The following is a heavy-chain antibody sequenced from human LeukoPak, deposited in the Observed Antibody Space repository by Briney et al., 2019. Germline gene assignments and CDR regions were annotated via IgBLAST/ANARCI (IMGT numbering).Heavy chain of an antibody. Sequence: SETLSLTFTVSGGSMSSYYWSWIRQPAGKGLEWIGRIYTSGSTNYNPSLKSRVTMSVDTSKNQFSLKLSSVTAADTAVYYCARDYPSGYYSFWFDPWGQGTLVTVSS. V-gene: IGHV4-4*07. D-gene: IGHD3-3*01. J-gene: IGHJ5*02. CDR3: ARDYPSGYYSFWFDP. CDR1: GGSMSSYY. CDR2: IYTSGST.